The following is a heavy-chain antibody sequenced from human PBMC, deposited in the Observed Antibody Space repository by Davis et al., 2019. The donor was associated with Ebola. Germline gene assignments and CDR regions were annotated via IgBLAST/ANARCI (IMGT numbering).Heavy chain of an antibody. J-gene: IGHJ6*02. CDR2: IWYDGGTK. D-gene: IGHD1-7*01. CDR1: GFTFSSYG. Sequence: GESLKISCGASGFTFSSYGMHWVRQAPGKGLEWVAVIWYDGGTKYYADSVKGRFIISRDNSQNMLYLQMNSLRPEDTAVYYCAKVGQMKWNFRYAMDVWGQGTTVTVS. CDR3: AKVGQMKWNFRYAMDV. V-gene: IGHV3-33*06.